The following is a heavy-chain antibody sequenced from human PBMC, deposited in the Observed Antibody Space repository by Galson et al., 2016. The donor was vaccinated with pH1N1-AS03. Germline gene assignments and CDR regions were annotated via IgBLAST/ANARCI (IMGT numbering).Heavy chain of an antibody. D-gene: IGHD2-21*02. CDR1: GYTFTNYG. CDR2: INPNSGGA. Sequence: SVKVSCKASGYTFTNYGISWVRQAPGQGLEWLGRINPNSGGANDVQKFQDRVTMTRDTSISTAYMELSGLTSDDTAVYYCATDVVTAMGRAFDIWGQGTMVTVSS. J-gene: IGHJ3*02. V-gene: IGHV1-2*06. CDR3: ATDVVTAMGRAFDI.